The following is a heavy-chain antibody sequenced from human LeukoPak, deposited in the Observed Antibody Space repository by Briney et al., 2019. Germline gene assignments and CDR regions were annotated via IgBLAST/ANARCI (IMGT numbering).Heavy chain of an antibody. V-gene: IGHV3-74*01. Sequence: PGGSLRLSCAASGFTFSNYWMHWVRQAPGKGLVWVSRINSDGINTSYADSVKGRFTISRDNAKNSLYLQMNSLRAEDTAVYYCASNPYPYDFWSGAHYYYYYYMDVWGKGTTVTVSS. CDR3: ASNPYPYDFWSGAHYYYYYYMDV. CDR1: GFTFSNYW. CDR2: INSDGINT. D-gene: IGHD3-3*01. J-gene: IGHJ6*03.